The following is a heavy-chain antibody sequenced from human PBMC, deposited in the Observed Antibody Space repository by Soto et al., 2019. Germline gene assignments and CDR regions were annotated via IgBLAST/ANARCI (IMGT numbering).Heavy chain of an antibody. V-gene: IGHV3-15*01. CDR2: IRSKGDGGST. CDR3: ATDQAGGYFYYYGMVV. CDR1: GFTFSHAW. D-gene: IGHD2-15*01. J-gene: IGHJ6*02. Sequence: GGSLRLSCAASGFTFSHAWMSWVRQAPGKGLEWVGRIRSKGDGGSTDYAAPVKGRFTISGDDSKNTLFLQMNSLKAEDTAVYYCATDQAGGYFYYYGMVVWGQGTTVTVSS.